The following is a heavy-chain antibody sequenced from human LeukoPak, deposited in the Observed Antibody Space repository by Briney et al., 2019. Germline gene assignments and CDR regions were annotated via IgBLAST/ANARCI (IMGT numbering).Heavy chain of an antibody. CDR2: IYPGDSDT. Sequence: GESLKISCKGSGYSFTSYWIGWVRRMPGKGLEWMEIIYPGDSDTRYSPSFQGQVTIPADKSISTAYLQWSSLKASDTAMYYCATFADTIAVAGNAFDYWGQGTLVTVSS. CDR3: ATFADTIAVAGNAFDY. V-gene: IGHV5-51*01. CDR1: GYSFTSYW. D-gene: IGHD6-19*01. J-gene: IGHJ4*02.